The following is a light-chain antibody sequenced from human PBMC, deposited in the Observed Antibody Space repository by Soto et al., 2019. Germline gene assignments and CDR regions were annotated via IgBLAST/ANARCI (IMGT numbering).Light chain of an antibody. Sequence: QSVLTQPPSVSGAPGQRVTISCTGSSSNIGANYDVHWYQHLPGTAPKLLIYGNSNRPSGVPDRFSGSKSGTSASLAITGLQAEDEADYYCQSYDNSLSTYVFGPGTKVTVL. CDR1: SSNIGANYD. CDR3: QSYDNSLSTYV. V-gene: IGLV1-40*01. CDR2: GNS. J-gene: IGLJ1*01.